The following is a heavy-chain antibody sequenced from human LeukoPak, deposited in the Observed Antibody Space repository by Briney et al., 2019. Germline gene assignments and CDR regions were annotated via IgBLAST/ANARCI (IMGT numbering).Heavy chain of an antibody. V-gene: IGHV3-7*03. CDR2: IKQDGSEK. D-gene: IGHD3-16*01. Sequence: GGSLRLSCAASGFSFSTYWMSWVRQAPGKGLEWVANIKQDGSEKYYVDSVKGRFTISRDNTKNSLYLQMNSLRAEDTAVYYCAANRWGVVAGSDYWGQGTLVTVSS. CDR1: GFSFSTYW. CDR3: AANRWGVVAGSDY. J-gene: IGHJ4*02.